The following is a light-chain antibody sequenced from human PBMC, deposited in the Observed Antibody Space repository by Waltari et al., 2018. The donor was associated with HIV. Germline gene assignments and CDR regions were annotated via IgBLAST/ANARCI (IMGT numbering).Light chain of an antibody. CDR2: DDS. CDR1: NIGSKR. J-gene: IGLJ3*02. Sequence: SYVLTPPPSVSVAPGQTARLTCGGNNIGSKRVHWYQQKPGQAPVLVVYDDSDRPSGSPERFSGSNSGNTATLTISRVEAGDEADYYCQVWDSSSDHPVFGGGTKLTVL. CDR3: QVWDSSSDHPV. V-gene: IGLV3-21*02.